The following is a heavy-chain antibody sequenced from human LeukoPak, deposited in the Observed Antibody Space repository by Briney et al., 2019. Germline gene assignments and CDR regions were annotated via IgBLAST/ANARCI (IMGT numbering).Heavy chain of an antibody. D-gene: IGHD1-26*01. CDR2: IYHSGST. Sequence: SETLSLTCTVSGGSISSGGYYWSWIRQPPGKGLEWIGYIYHSGSTYYNPSLKSRVTISVDTSKNQFSLKLSSVTAADTAVYYCARSPGRGAYFDYWGQGTLVTVSS. J-gene: IGHJ4*02. V-gene: IGHV4-30-2*02. CDR1: GGSISSGGYY. CDR3: ARSPGRGAYFDY.